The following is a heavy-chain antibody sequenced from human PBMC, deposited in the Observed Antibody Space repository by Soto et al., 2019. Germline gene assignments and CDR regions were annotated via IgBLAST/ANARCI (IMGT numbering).Heavy chain of an antibody. CDR2: IYYSGST. CDR3: ARDKFQTTGWFDP. D-gene: IGHD4-17*01. CDR1: GGSISSYY. Sequence: TVSGGSISSYYWSWIRQPPGKGLEWIGYIYYSGSTNYNPSLKSRVTISVDTSKNQFSLKLSSVTAADTAVYYCARDKFQTTGWFDPWGQGTLVTVSS. J-gene: IGHJ5*02. V-gene: IGHV4-59*01.